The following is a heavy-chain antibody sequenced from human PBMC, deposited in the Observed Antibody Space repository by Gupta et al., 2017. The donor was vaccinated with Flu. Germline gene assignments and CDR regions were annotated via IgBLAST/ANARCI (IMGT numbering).Heavy chain of an antibody. CDR1: AYT. J-gene: IGHJ3*01. CDR2: LSWNTGAI. D-gene: IGHD3-10*02. V-gene: IGHV3-9*01. CDR3: AKETVAMGLTMLAVDV. Sequence: AYTLHWVRQAPGKGLEWVSSLSWNTGAIDAIGYADSVRGRFTVSRDDAKNSLYLQMNNLRPEDTALYYCAKETVAMGLTMLAVDVWGQGTMVTVSS.